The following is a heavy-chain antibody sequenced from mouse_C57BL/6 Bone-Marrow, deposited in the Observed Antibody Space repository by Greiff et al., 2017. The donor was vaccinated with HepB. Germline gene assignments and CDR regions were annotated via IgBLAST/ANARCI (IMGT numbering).Heavy chain of an antibody. D-gene: IGHD2-4*01. J-gene: IGHJ2*01. CDR3: ARLRDYPFDY. CDR2: IYPRSGNT. CDR1: GYTFTSYG. Sequence: VKLQQSGAELARPGASVKLSCKASGYTFTSYGISWVKQRTGQGLEWIGEIYPRSGNTYYNEKFKGKATLTADKSSSTAYRELRSLTSEDSAVYFCARLRDYPFDYWGQGTTLTVSS. V-gene: IGHV1-81*01.